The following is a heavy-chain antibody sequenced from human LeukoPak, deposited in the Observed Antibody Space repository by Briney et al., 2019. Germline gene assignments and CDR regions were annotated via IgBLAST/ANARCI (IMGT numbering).Heavy chain of an antibody. CDR3: ARAHNWKYGSFDF. CDR1: GFTFSNYA. V-gene: IGHV3-30*04. J-gene: IGHJ4*02. Sequence: GGSLRLSCAASGFTFSNYAMHWVRQAPGKGLEWVALISYDGDDEYYADSVKGRFTISRDNAKNSLYLQMNSLRAEDTAVYYCARAHNWKYGSFDFWGQGTLVTVSS. CDR2: ISYDGDDE. D-gene: IGHD1-7*01.